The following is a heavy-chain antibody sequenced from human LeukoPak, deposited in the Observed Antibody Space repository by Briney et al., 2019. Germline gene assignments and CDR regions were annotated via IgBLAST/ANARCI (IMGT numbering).Heavy chain of an antibody. V-gene: IGHV4-59*08. J-gene: IGHJ4*02. Sequence: SETLSLTCTVSGGSISSYYWSWIRQPPGKGLEWIGYIYYSGSTNYNPSLKSRVTISVDTSKNQFSLKLSSVTAADTAVYYCARFIYGDYGGVLDYWGQGTLVTVSS. CDR1: GGSISSYY. CDR3: ARFIYGDYGGVLDY. CDR2: IYYSGST. D-gene: IGHD4-17*01.